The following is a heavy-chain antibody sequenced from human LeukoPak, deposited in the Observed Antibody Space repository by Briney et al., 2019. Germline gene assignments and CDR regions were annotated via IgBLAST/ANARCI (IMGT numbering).Heavy chain of an antibody. J-gene: IGHJ4*02. D-gene: IGHD2-21*01. CDR3: RAPVTSCRGVYCYPFDY. CDR2: TSSSDAGT. V-gene: IGHV3-23*01. Sequence: GGSLRLSCAASGFPLSSHAMSWVRQAPGKGLEWVSATSSSDAGTYYAVSVRGRFTISRANSKNTLYLQMHSLRAEDAAVYCARAPVTSCRGVYCYPFDYWGQGTLVTVSS. CDR1: GFPLSSHA.